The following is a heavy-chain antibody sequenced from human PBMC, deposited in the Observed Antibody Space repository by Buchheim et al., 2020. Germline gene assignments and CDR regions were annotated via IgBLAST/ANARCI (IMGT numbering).Heavy chain of an antibody. CDR1: GFTFSSYG. Sequence: QVQLVESGGGVVQPGRSLRLSCEASGFTFSSYGMHWVRQAPGKGLEWVAIIWHTGSDKFYADSVKGRFTISRDNSKNTLDLQMNSLRAEDTAIYYCVIHDYCDYKDDYWGQGTL. CDR2: IWHTGSDK. D-gene: IGHD4-17*01. J-gene: IGHJ4*02. CDR3: VIHDYCDYKDDY. V-gene: IGHV3-33*01.